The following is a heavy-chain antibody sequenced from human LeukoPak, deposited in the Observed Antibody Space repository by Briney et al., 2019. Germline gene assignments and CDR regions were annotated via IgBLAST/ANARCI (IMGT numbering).Heavy chain of an antibody. V-gene: IGHV1-69*04. Sequence: ASVKVSCKASGGTFSSYAISWVRPAPGQGLEWMGRIIPILGIANYAQKFQGRVTITADKSTSTAYMELSSLRSEDTAVYYCAWGDGYNQYYYYYYGMDVWGQGTTVTVSS. J-gene: IGHJ6*02. D-gene: IGHD5-12*01. CDR3: AWGDGYNQYYYYYYGMDV. CDR2: IIPILGIA. CDR1: GGTFSSYA.